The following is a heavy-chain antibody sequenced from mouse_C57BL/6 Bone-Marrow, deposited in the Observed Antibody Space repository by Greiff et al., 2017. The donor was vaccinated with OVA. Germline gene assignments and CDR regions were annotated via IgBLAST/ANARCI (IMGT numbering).Heavy chain of an antibody. V-gene: IGHV1-42*01. CDR1: GYSFTGYY. J-gene: IGHJ1*03. Sequence: QESGPELVKPGASVKISCKASGYSFTGYYMNWVKQSPEKSLEWIGEINPSTGGTTYNQKFKAKATLTVDKSSSTAYMQLKSLTSEDSAVYYCARRGDGYYVRYFDVWGTGTTVTVSS. D-gene: IGHD2-3*01. CDR3: ARRGDGYYVRYFDV. CDR2: INPSTGGT.